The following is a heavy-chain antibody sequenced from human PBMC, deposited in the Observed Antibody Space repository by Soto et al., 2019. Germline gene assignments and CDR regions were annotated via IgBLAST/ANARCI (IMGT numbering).Heavy chain of an antibody. J-gene: IGHJ4*02. CDR2: ISYDGSKK. Sequence: QVQLVESGGGVVQPGRSLRLSCAASGFTFSSYAMHWVRQAPGKGLEWVAVISYDGSKKYYADSVKGLFTISRDNSNCAVYERVTGLRAEDTAVYYCARGDEWELVRGACDYWGQGPLVTVSS. CDR3: ARGDEWELVRGACDY. D-gene: IGHD1-26*01. V-gene: IGHV3-30-3*01. CDR1: GFTFSSYA.